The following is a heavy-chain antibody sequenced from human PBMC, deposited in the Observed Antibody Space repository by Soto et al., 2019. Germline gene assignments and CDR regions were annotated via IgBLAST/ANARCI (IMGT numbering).Heavy chain of an antibody. CDR2: ISSSDTYI. V-gene: IGHV3-21*01. D-gene: IGHD3-22*01. Sequence: VGSLKISSAASGFTFSTYSMNWVRQAPGKGLEWVSSISSSDTYIYYADSVKGRFTISRDNAKNSLYLQMNSLRAEDTAFYYCARGSSSGKNWGQGTLVTVSS. CDR3: ARGSSSGKN. J-gene: IGHJ4*02. CDR1: GFTFSTYS.